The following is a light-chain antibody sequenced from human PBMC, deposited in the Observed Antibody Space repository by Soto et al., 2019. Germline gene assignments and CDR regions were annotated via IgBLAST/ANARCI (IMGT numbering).Light chain of an antibody. V-gene: IGLV2-14*01. J-gene: IGLJ2*01. CDR2: DVS. Sequence: QSALTQPASMSGSPGQSITISCTGTSSDVGGYNYVSWYQQHPGKAPQLMIYDVSNRPSGVSDRFSGSKSGNTASLTISGLQAEDEADYYCSSYTRTTTLVFGGGTKVTVL. CDR1: SSDVGGYNY. CDR3: SSYTRTTTLV.